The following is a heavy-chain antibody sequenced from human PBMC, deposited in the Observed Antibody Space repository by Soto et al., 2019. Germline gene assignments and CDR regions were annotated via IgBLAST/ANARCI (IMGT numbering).Heavy chain of an antibody. CDR3: ARARGYTYGPPTY. CDR2: IWYDGSLK. J-gene: IGHJ4*02. Sequence: GGSLRLSCAASGFTFNTYGMHWVRQAPGKGLEWVAVIWYDGSLKYYADSVKGRFTISRDNSKNTLYLQINSLRAEDTAVYYCARARGYTYGPPTYWGQGTLVTVSS. V-gene: IGHV3-33*01. D-gene: IGHD5-18*01. CDR1: GFTFNTYG.